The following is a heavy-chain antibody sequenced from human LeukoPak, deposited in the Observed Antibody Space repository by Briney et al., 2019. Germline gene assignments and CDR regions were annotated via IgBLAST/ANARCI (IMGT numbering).Heavy chain of an antibody. CDR3: ASSSGQTHDAFDI. Sequence: GASVKVSCKASGYTFTSYYMHWVRQAPGQGLEWMGIINPSGGSTSYAQKFQGRVTTTRDTSTSTVYMELSSLRSEDTAVYYCASSSGQTHDAFDIWGQGTMVTVSS. J-gene: IGHJ3*02. V-gene: IGHV1-46*01. CDR2: INPSGGST. CDR1: GYTFTSYY. D-gene: IGHD5-12*01.